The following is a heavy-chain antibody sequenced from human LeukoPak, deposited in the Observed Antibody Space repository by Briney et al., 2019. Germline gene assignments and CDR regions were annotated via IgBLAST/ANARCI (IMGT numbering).Heavy chain of an antibody. J-gene: IGHJ1*01. CDR2: IKSDGSEK. CDR3: ATYSSLNRREFQF. CDR1: GFTFSNYW. D-gene: IGHD3-22*01. Sequence: GGSLRLSCEGSGFTFSNYWMGWVRQAPGKGLEWVANIKSDGSEKYYVDSVKGRFTISRDNAKNSLYLQMNSLRAEDTAVYYCATYSSLNRREFQFWGQGTLLTVSS. V-gene: IGHV3-7*01.